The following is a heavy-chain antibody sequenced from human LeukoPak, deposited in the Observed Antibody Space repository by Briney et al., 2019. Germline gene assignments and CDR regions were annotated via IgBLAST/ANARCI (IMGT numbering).Heavy chain of an antibody. J-gene: IGHJ4*02. Sequence: ASVKVSCKASGYTFTGYYMHWVRQAPGQGLEWMGWISPNSGVTNYAQKFQGRVTMTRDTSITTAYMDLNRLRSDDTAVYYCARDRISVAGPDYWGQGTLVTVSS. D-gene: IGHD6-19*01. CDR3: ARDRISVAGPDY. CDR1: GYTFTGYY. V-gene: IGHV1-2*02. CDR2: ISPNSGVT.